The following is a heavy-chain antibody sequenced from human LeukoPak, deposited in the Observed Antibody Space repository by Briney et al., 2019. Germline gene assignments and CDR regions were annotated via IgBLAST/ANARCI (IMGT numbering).Heavy chain of an antibody. CDR1: GFTFSTYG. CDR2: IRYDGSNK. D-gene: IGHD3-10*01. V-gene: IGHV3-30*02. CDR3: ARDLSYYGSGSYYFDY. J-gene: IGHJ4*02. Sequence: GGSLRLSCAASGFTFSTYGMHWVRRAPGKGLEWVAFIRYDGSNKYYADSVRGRFTISRDNSKDTLSLQMNSLRAEDTAVYYCARDLSYYGSGSYYFDYWGQGTLVTVSS.